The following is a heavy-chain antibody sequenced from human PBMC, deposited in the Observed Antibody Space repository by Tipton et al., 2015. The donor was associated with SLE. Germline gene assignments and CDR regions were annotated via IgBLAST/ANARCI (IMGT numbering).Heavy chain of an antibody. Sequence: SLRLFCEASGFTCSDYDMNWFRQAPGKGLEWVSHISSTSGDISTYYADSVKGRFTISRDNAKNSLYLQMNSLRVEDTAVYYCASRLGSWYDIDPWGQGTLVTVSS. D-gene: IGHD6-13*01. J-gene: IGHJ5*02. CDR2: ISSTSGDIST. V-gene: IGHV3-11*01. CDR3: ASRLGSWYDIDP. CDR1: GFTCSDYD.